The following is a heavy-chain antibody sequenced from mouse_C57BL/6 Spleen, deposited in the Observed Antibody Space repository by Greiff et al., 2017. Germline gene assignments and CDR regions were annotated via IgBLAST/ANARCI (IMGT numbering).Heavy chain of an antibody. CDR3: ARDPFITTVVATDDY. V-gene: IGHV1-75*01. CDR1: GYTFTDYY. Sequence: QVQLQQSGPELVKPGASVKISCKASGYTFTDYYINWVKQRPGQGLEWIGWIFPGSGSTYYNEKFKGKATLTVDKSSSTAYMLLSSLTSGDSAVDFGARDPFITTVVATDDYWGQGTTLTVSS. CDR2: IFPGSGST. J-gene: IGHJ2*01. D-gene: IGHD1-1*01.